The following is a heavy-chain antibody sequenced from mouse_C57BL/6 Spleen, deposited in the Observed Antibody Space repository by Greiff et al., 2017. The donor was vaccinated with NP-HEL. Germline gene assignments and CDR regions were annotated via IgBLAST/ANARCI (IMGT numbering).Heavy chain of an antibody. CDR1: GYAFTNYL. D-gene: IGHD2-3*01. V-gene: IGHV1-54*01. J-gene: IGHJ2*01. Sequence: QVQLQQSGAELVRPGTSVKVSCKASGYAFTNYLIEWVKQRPGQGLEWIGVINPGSGGTNYNEKFKGKATLTADKSSSTAYMQLSSLTSEDSAVYFCARFYDGYQYYFDYWGQGTTLTVSS. CDR3: ARFYDGYQYYFDY. CDR2: INPGSGGT.